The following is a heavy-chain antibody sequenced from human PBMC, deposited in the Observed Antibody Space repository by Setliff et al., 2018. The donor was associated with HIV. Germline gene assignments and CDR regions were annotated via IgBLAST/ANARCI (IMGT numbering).Heavy chain of an antibody. CDR3: ARDDHYYDSGSFYSDWYFDL. J-gene: IGHJ2*01. Sequence: SVKVSCKASGYTSTSYAISWVRQAPGQGLEWMGGIVPIFGTVNYAQKFQGRITISADESTRTSYMELSSLRPEDTAVFYCARDDHYYDSGSFYSDWYFDLWGRGTLVTVSS. CDR1: GYTSTSYA. D-gene: IGHD3-10*01. CDR2: IVPIFGTV. V-gene: IGHV1-69*13.